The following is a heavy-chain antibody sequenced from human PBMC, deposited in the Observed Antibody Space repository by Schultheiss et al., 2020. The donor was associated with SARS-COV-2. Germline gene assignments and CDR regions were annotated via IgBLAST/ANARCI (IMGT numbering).Heavy chain of an antibody. Sequence: SETLSLTCTVSGGSISSYYWSWIRQPPGKGLEWIGYIYYSGSTNYNPSLKSRVTISVDTSKNQFSLKLSSVTAADTAVYYCARLHGGSYSFDYWGQGTLVTVSS. V-gene: IGHV4-59*08. CDR3: ARLHGGSYSFDY. J-gene: IGHJ4*02. CDR1: GGSISSYY. D-gene: IGHD1-26*01. CDR2: IYYSGST.